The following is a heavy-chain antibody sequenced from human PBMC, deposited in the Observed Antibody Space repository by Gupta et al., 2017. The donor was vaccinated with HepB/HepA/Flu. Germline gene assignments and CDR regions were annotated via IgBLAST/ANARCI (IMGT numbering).Heavy chain of an antibody. J-gene: IGHJ4*02. CDR3: VRGYNVAPVPDLAY. V-gene: IGHV3-11*01. CDR1: GFTFSDYY. Sequence: QVQLVESGGGLVKPGGSLRLSCVASGFTFSDYYMSWIRQAPGKGLEWVSYITTSGGTIYYADSVKGRFTVSRDNAKNSLTLQMNNLRAEDTAVYYCVRGYNVAPVPDLAYWGQGTLVTVSS. D-gene: IGHD1-1*01. CDR2: ITTSGGTI.